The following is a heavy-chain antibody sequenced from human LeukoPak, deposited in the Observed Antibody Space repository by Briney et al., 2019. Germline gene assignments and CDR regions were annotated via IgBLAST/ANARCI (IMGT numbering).Heavy chain of an antibody. J-gene: IGHJ3*02. CDR1: GFTFSSYD. CDR2: IGTAGDT. V-gene: IGHV3-13*01. D-gene: IGHD3-22*01. CDR3: ARASNNYYDSSGYRGDAFDI. Sequence: GGSLRPSCAASGFTFSSYDMHWVRQATGKGLEWVSAIGTAGDTYYPGSVKGRFTISRENAKNSLYLQMNSLRAGDTAVYYCARASNNYYDSSGYRGDAFDIWGQGTMVTVSS.